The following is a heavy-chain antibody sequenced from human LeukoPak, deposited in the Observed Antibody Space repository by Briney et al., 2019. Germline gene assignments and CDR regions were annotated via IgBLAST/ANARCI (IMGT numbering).Heavy chain of an antibody. V-gene: IGHV4-59*01. CDR3: VREGWQQQAFDY. Sequence: MASETLSLTCTVSGGSISSYYWSWIRQPPGKGLEWIGYIYYSGSTNYNPSLKSRVTISVDTSKNQFSLKLSSVTAADTAVYYCVREGWQQQAFDYWGQGTLVTVSS. CDR2: IYYSGST. J-gene: IGHJ4*02. D-gene: IGHD6-13*01. CDR1: GGSISSYY.